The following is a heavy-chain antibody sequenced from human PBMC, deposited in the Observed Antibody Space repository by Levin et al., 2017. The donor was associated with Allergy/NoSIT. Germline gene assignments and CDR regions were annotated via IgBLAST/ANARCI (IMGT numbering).Heavy chain of an antibody. CDR3: ARVRYGDCSGGSCYSTVADYYYGMDV. V-gene: IGHV5-51*01. CDR1: GYSFTSYW. Sequence: GESLKISCKGSGYSFTSYWIGWVRQMPGKGLEWMGIIYPGDSDTRYSPSFQGQVTISADKSISTAYLQWSSLKASDTAMYYCARVRYGDCSGGSCYSTVADYYYGMDVWGQGTTVTVSS. D-gene: IGHD2-15*01. CDR2: IYPGDSDT. J-gene: IGHJ6*02.